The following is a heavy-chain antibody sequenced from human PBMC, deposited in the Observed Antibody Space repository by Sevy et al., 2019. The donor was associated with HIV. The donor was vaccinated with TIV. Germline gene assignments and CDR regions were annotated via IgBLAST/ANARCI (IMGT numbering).Heavy chain of an antibody. CDR1: GGSISNYY. CDR2: IYYSGRT. V-gene: IGHV4-59*01. Sequence: SETLSLTCTVSGGSISNYYWSWIRQPPGKGLEWIGYIYYSGRTDYNPSLKSRVAISVDTSKNQFSLKLTSVTAADPAVYFCGRGNFEDYYYYGMDVWGQGTTVTVSS. D-gene: IGHD1-7*01. CDR3: GRGNFEDYYYYGMDV. J-gene: IGHJ6*02.